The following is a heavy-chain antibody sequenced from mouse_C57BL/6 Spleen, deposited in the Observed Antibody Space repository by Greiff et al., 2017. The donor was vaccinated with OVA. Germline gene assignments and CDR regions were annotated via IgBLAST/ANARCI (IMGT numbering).Heavy chain of an antibody. Sequence: EVQVVESGGGLVKPGGSLKLSCAASGFTFSDYGMHWVRQAPEKGLEWVAYISSGSSTIYYADTVKGRFTISRDNAKNTLFLHMTSLRSEDTAMYYCARRDYGYWYFDVWGTGTTVTVSS. D-gene: IGHD1-1*01. CDR2: ISSGSSTI. J-gene: IGHJ1*03. CDR1: GFTFSDYG. V-gene: IGHV5-17*01. CDR3: ARRDYGYWYFDV.